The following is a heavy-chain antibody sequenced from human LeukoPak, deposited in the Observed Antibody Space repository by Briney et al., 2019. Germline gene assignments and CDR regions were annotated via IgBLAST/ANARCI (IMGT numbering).Heavy chain of an antibody. D-gene: IGHD5-12*01. CDR3: AKDTTRGYSGYDLDY. J-gene: IGHJ4*02. Sequence: GGSLRLSCAASGFTLSSCAMSWVRQAPGKGLEWVSAISVSGNTYHADSVKGRFTISRDSSKNSLYLQMNSLRAEDMALYYCAKDTTRGYSGYDLDYWGQGTLVTVSS. CDR2: ISVSGNT. CDR1: GFTLSSCA. V-gene: IGHV3-23*01.